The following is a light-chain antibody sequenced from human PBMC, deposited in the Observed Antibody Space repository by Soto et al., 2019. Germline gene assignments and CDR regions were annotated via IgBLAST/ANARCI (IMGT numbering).Light chain of an antibody. CDR3: QQRGDWPPIT. V-gene: IGKV3-15*01. Sequence: EIVMTQSPATLSVSPGERATLSCRASQTIDNTLAWYQRKPGQAPRLLIYDASTRATGVPARFSGSGSGTDFTLTISSLQSEDFAVYYCQQRGDWPPITFGQGTRLEI. CDR1: QTIDNT. J-gene: IGKJ5*01. CDR2: DAS.